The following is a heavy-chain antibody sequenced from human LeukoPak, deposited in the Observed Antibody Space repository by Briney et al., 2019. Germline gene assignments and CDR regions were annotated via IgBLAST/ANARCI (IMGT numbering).Heavy chain of an antibody. D-gene: IGHD2/OR15-2a*01. CDR2: IYSDDDK. CDR1: GFLLTPSAVG. CDR3: AHRGKYLTWFDP. Sequence: GPTLVKPTQTLTLTCAFSGFLLTPSAVGGGWIRQPPGQALEWLALIYSDDDKRYNPSPKSRLSIRKDTPKNQVVLTMTNMDPVDTATYFCAHRGKYLTWFDPWGQGTLVIVSS. J-gene: IGHJ5*02. V-gene: IGHV2-5*02.